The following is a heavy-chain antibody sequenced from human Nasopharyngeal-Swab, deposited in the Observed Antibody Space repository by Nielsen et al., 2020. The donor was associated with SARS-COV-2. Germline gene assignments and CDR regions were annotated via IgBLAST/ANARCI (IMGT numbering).Heavy chain of an antibody. CDR2: LSANGGRT. D-gene: IGHD1-26*01. V-gene: IGHV3-23*01. CDR3: AKDRAWGLDY. Sequence: GGSLSLSCAASGFAFSTYAMSWVRQAPGKGLEWVSALSANGGRTYYADSVKGRFTISRDNSKNTLYLQMNTLRAEDTAVYYCAKDRAWGLDYWGQGTLVTVSS. J-gene: IGHJ4*02. CDR1: GFAFSTYA.